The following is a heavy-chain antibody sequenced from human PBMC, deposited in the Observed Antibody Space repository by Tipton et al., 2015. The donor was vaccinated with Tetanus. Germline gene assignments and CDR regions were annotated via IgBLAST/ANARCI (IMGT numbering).Heavy chain of an antibody. D-gene: IGHD2-21*02. Sequence: SLRLSCAASGFMFSRNWMSWVRQAPGKGLEWVANINRNGGGKYYVDSVKGRFTISRDEAKKSVYLEMSSLTVGDTAVYYCARDRGEDWTNFYYMDVWGKGATVIVSS. J-gene: IGHJ6*03. V-gene: IGHV3-7*01. CDR1: GFMFSRNW. CDR3: ARDRGEDWTNFYYMDV. CDR2: INRNGGGK.